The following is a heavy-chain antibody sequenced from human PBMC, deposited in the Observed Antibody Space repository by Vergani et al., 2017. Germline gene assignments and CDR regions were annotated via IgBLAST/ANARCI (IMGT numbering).Heavy chain of an antibody. D-gene: IGHD6-13*01. V-gene: IGHV4-59*01. CDR2: IYYSWST. J-gene: IGHJ6*02. CDR1: GGSISSYY. CDR3: ARHSSSWETYGMDV. Sequence: QVQLQESGPGLVKPSETLSLTCTVSGGSISSYYWSWSRQPPGEGLEWVGYIYYSWSTNYNPSLKSRVTISVDTSQNQFSLKLSSVTAADTAVYYCARHSSSWETYGMDVWGQGTTVTVSS.